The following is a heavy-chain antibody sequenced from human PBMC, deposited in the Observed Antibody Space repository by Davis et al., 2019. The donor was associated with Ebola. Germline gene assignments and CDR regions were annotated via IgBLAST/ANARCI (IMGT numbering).Heavy chain of an antibody. V-gene: IGHV3-48*02. CDR2: ISVGTGAI. J-gene: IGHJ3*02. CDR3: ARGRDYAFDI. D-gene: IGHD2-21*02. Sequence: GESLKISCAASGFTFSGSSMNWVRRAPGKGLEWVSHISVGTGAIEYADSVKGRFTMSRGNAKNSLYLQMNSLRDEDTAVYYCARGRDYAFDIWGQGTTVTVSS. CDR1: GFTFSGSS.